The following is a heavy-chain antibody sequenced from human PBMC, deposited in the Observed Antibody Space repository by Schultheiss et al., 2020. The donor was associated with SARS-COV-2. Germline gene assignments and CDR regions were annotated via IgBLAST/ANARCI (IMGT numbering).Heavy chain of an antibody. J-gene: IGHJ6*02. CDR3: ALAAIHVHYYYYYGMDV. D-gene: IGHD2-2*02. CDR1: GYTFTGYY. CDR2: ISAYNGNT. Sequence: ASVKVSCKASGYTFTGYYMHWVRQAPGQGLEWMGWISAYNGNTNYAQKLQGRVTMTTDTSTSTAYMELRSLRSDDTAVYYCALAAIHVHYYYYYGMDVWGQGTTVTVSS. V-gene: IGHV1-18*04.